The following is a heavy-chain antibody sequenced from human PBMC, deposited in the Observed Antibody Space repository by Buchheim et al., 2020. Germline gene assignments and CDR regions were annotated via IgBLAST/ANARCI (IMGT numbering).Heavy chain of an antibody. Sequence: QVQLVQSGAEVKKPGASVKVSCKASGYTFTTYYIHWVRQAPGQGLEWMGLIKPSGGDTDYAQKFQGRVSMTRETSTSTAYMGVSSRTSEETAVYYGGRDPGYGGNLDVWGQGTTGTVSS. V-gene: IGHV1-46*01. CDR2: IKPSGGDT. CDR3: GRDPGYGGNLDV. D-gene: IGHD4-23*01. CDR1: GYTFTTYY. J-gene: IGHJ6*01.